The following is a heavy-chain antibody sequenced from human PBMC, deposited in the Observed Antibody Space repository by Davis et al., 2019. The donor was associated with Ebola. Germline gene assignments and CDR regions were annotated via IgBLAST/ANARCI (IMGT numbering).Heavy chain of an antibody. D-gene: IGHD4-23*01. CDR3: ARGRGGKSRYGMDV. CDR1: GFTFSSYA. J-gene: IGHJ6*02. Sequence: ESLKIPCAASGFTFSSYAMRWVRHAPGKGLEWASSIRSSSSYIYYADSVKGRFTISRDNAKNSLYLQMNSLRAGDTAVYYCARGRGGKSRYGMDVWGQGTTVTVSS. CDR2: IRSSSSYI. V-gene: IGHV3-21*01.